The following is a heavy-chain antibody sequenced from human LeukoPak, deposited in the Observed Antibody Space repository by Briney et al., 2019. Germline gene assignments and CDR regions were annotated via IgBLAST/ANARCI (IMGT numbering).Heavy chain of an antibody. Sequence: SETLSLTCTVFGYSISSGYYWGWIRQPPGKGLEWIGSIYHSGNTYYNPSLKSRVTISVAVTAADTDVYYCARVYNWNSSGLGAPRDWGRGTLLTVSS. V-gene: IGHV4-38-2*02. J-gene: IGHJ4*02. CDR3: APRD. D-gene: IGHD1-7*01. CDR2: IYHSGNT. CDR1: GYSISSGYY.